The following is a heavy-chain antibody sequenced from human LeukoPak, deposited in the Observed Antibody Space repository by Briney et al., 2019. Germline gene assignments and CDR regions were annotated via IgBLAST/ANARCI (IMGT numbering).Heavy chain of an antibody. V-gene: IGHV4-4*07. CDR1: GASISSYY. CDR3: AKSGGNSPFDS. J-gene: IGHJ4*02. CDR2: FHFSGSI. Sequence: SETLSLTCTVSGASISSYYWTWIRQPAGKGLEWIERFHFSGSINYTPSLKSRVTLSADTSKNQFSLKLSSVTAADTAMYYCAKSGGNSPFDSWGQGTLVTVSS. D-gene: IGHD4-23*01.